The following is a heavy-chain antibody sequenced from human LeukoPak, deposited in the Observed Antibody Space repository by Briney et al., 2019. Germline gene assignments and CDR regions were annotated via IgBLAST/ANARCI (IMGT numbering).Heavy chain of an antibody. CDR3: ARSYGSGSSQLFNP. CDR1: GYTFTSYG. Sequence: ASVKVSCKASGYTFTSYGISWVRQAPGQGLEWMGWISAYNGNTNYAQKLQGRVTMTTDTSTSTAYMELRSLRSDDTAVYYCARSYGSGSSQLFNPWGQGTLVTVSS. V-gene: IGHV1-18*01. J-gene: IGHJ5*02. D-gene: IGHD3-10*01. CDR2: ISAYNGNT.